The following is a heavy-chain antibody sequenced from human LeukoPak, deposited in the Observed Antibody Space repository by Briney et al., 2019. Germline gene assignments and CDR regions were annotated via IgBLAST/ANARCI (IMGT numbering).Heavy chain of an antibody. CDR2: IYPGDSDT. CDR1: GYSFTSFW. Sequence: GESLKISCKGSGYSFTSFWIGWVRQMPGKGLEWMGMIYPGDSDTRYSPSFQGQVTLSADKSLNTPYLQWSTLKASGTAMFYLARHDSCSSTSCYFDYWGEGSLVTVSS. J-gene: IGHJ4*02. D-gene: IGHD2-2*01. V-gene: IGHV5-51*01. CDR3: ARHDSCSSTSCYFDY.